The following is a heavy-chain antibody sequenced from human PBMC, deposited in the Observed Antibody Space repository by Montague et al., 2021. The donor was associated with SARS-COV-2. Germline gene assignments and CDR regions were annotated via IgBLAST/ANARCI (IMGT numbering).Heavy chain of an antibody. CDR3: ARDFERGGNFDY. D-gene: IGHD3-16*01. CDR2: IILSGRT. CDR1: GVSFSDDF. V-gene: IGHV4-34*12. Sequence: SETLSLTCGVYGVSFSDDFLTWIRQSPEKGLEWIGEIILSGRTNYNPSLNNRVTISLDTSRKQFSLNLNSVTAADTAIYDCARDFERGGNFDYWGQGILVTVSS. J-gene: IGHJ4*02.